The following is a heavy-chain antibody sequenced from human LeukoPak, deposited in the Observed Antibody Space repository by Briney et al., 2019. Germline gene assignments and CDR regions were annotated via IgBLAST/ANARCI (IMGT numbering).Heavy chain of an antibody. Sequence: SGPTLVNPTQTLTLTCTFSGFSLGTSGVGVGWIRQPPGKALEWLALIYWDDDKRYNPSLKSRLTITKDTSKNQVVLTMTNMDPVDTATYYCARDSSSYYMDVWGKGTTVTVSS. CDR3: ARDSSSYYMDV. V-gene: IGHV2-5*02. J-gene: IGHJ6*03. D-gene: IGHD6-6*01. CDR2: IYWDDDK. CDR1: GFSLGTSGVG.